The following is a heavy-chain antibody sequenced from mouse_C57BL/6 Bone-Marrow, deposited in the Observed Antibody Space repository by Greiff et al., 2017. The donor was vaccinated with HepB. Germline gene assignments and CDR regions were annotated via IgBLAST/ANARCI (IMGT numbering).Heavy chain of an antibody. CDR2: IYPRSGNT. CDR3: ARERGYGPFAY. CDR1: GYTFTSYG. J-gene: IGHJ3*01. D-gene: IGHD2-2*01. Sequence: VQLQQSGAELARPGASVKLSCKASGYTFTSYGISWVKQRTGQGLEWIGEIYPRSGNTYYNEKFKGKATLTADKSSSTAYMEPRSLTSEDSAVYFCARERGYGPFAYWGQGTLVTVSA. V-gene: IGHV1-81*01.